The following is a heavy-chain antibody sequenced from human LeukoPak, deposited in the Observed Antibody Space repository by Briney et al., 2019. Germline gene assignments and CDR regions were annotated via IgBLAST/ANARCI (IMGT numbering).Heavy chain of an antibody. CDR1: GGSFSGYY. V-gene: IGHV4-34*01. J-gene: IGHJ5*02. Sequence: ETLSLTCAVYGGSFSGYYWSWIRQPPGKGLEWIGEINHSGSTNYNPSLKSRVTISVGTSKNQFSLKLSSVTAADTAVYYCARGPRNYYGSGSYYNVGWFDPWGQGTLVTVSS. CDR3: ARGPRNYYGSGSYYNVGWFDP. D-gene: IGHD3-10*01. CDR2: INHSGST.